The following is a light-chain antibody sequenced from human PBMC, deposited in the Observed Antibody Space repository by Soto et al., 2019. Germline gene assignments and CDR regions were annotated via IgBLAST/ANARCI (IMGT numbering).Light chain of an antibody. CDR1: QSVYSGH. Sequence: EIVLTQSPGTLSLSPGERATLSCRASQSVYSGHLAWYQQKPGQAPRPLIYGASRRATGIPDRFSASGSGTDFTITISRLEPEDSAVYYCQHCGTSPNTFGGGTKVEIK. J-gene: IGKJ4*01. CDR2: GAS. V-gene: IGKV3-20*01. CDR3: QHCGTSPNT.